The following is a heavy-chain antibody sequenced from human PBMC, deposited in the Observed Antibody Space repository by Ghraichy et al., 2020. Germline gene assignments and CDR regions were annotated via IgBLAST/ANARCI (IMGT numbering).Heavy chain of an antibody. CDR1: GFTFDEYP. CDR2: ISRKSGRI. V-gene: IGHV3-9*01. CDR3: AKERVSGADFYYGMDV. J-gene: IGHJ6*02. Sequence: LSLTCAASGFTFDEYPMHWVRQVPGKGLEWVSGISRKSGRIAYADSVKGRFIISRDNAKNSLYLQMNSLRAEDTALYFCAKERVSGADFYYGMDVLGQGTTVTVFS. D-gene: IGHD5/OR15-5a*01.